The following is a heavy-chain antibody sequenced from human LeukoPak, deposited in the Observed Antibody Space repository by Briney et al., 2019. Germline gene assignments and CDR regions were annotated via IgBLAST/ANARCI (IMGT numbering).Heavy chain of an antibody. D-gene: IGHD6-13*01. CDR3: ARDMGRAWYGPPDY. Sequence: GRSLRLSCAASGFTFSSYAMHWVRQAPGKGLEWVAVISYDGSNKYYADPVKGRFTISRDNSKNTLYLQMNSLRAEDTAVYFCARDMGRAWYGPPDYWGQGTLVTVSS. CDR1: GFTFSSYA. V-gene: IGHV3-30-3*01. CDR2: ISYDGSNK. J-gene: IGHJ4*02.